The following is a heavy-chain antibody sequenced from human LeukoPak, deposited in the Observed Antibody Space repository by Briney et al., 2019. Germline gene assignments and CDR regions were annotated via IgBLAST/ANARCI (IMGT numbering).Heavy chain of an antibody. CDR2: IYHSGST. D-gene: IGHD2-15*01. CDR1: GGSISSGGYS. Sequence: SETLSLTCAVSGGSISSGGYSWSWIRQPPGKGLEWIGYIYHSGSTYYNPSLKSRVTISVDRSKNQFSLKLSSVTAADTAAYYCARYCSGGSCYDSWFDPWGQGTLVTVSS. CDR3: ARYCSGGSCYDSWFDP. J-gene: IGHJ5*02. V-gene: IGHV4-30-2*01.